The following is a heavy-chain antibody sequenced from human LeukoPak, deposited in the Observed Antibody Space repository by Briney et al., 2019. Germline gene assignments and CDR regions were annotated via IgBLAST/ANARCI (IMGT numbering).Heavy chain of an antibody. Sequence: GASVKVSCKASGYTFTSYGISWVRQAPGQGLEWMGWISAYNGNTNYAQKLQGRVTMTTDTSTSTAYMELRSLRSDDTAVYYCARRVAVSYYYYYMDVWGKGTTVTVSS. J-gene: IGHJ6*03. CDR1: GYTFTSYG. CDR3: ARRVAVSYYYYYMDV. D-gene: IGHD6-19*01. CDR2: ISAYNGNT. V-gene: IGHV1-18*01.